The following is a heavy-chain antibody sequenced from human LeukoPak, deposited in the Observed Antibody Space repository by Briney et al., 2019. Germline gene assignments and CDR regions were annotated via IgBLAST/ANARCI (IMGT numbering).Heavy chain of an antibody. CDR3: ATLRYYDFWSGYVY. D-gene: IGHD3-3*01. V-gene: IGHV1-24*01. CDR2: FDPEDGET. J-gene: IGHJ4*02. CDR1: GYTLTELS. Sequence: ASVKVSCKVSGYTLTELSMHWVRQAPGKGLEWMGGFDPEDGETICAQKFQGRVTMTEDTSTDTAYMELSSLRSEDTAVYYCATLRYYDFWSGYVYWGQGTLVTVSS.